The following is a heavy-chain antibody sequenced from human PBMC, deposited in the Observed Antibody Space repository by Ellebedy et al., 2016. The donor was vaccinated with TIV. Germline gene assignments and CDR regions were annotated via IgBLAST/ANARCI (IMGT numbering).Heavy chain of an antibody. V-gene: IGHV3-7*01. CDR3: ARQTVATSVNDAFDI. D-gene: IGHD4-17*01. Sequence: PGGSLRLSCAASGFTFSGYWMSWVRQAPGKGLEWVANIQQDGSEKYYVDSVKGRFTISRDNAKNSLYLQMNSLRAEDTAVYYCARQTVATSVNDAFDIWGLGTVVTVSS. CDR1: GFTFSGYW. CDR2: IQQDGSEK. J-gene: IGHJ3*02.